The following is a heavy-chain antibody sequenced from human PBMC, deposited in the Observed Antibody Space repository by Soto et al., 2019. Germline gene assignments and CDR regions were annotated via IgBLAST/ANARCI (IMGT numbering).Heavy chain of an antibody. CDR3: ARSGYCTNGVCRQDSKNWFDP. CDR1: GFTFSSYS. Sequence: PGGSLRLSCAASGFTFSSYSMNWVRQAPGKGLEWVSYISSSSSTIYYADSVKGRFTISRDNAKNSLYLQMNSLRAEDTAVYYCARSGYCTNGVCRQDSKNWFDPWGQGTLVTVSS. D-gene: IGHD2-8*01. V-gene: IGHV3-48*01. J-gene: IGHJ5*02. CDR2: ISSSSSTI.